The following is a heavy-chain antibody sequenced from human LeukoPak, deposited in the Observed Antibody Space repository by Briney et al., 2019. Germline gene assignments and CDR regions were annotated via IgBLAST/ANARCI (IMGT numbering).Heavy chain of an antibody. D-gene: IGHD2-21*01. J-gene: IGHJ4*02. CDR3: ARGAIYYY. V-gene: IGHV5-51*01. CDR1: GYSFTSYW. Sequence: GESLKISCKASGYSFTSYWIGWVRQMPGKGLEWMGIIDPSDSETRYTPSFQGQVTISADKSISTAYLQWSSLKASDTAMYYCARGAIYYYWGQGTLVTVSS. CDR2: IDPSDSET.